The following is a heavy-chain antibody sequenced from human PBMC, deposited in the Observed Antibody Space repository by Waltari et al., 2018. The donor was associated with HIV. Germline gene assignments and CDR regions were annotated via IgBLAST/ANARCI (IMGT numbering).Heavy chain of an antibody. CDR1: GDSITTTAYS. CDR3: ARQSWTAGNNHFDP. J-gene: IGHJ5*02. D-gene: IGHD2-21*02. CDR2: ISSTGHT. V-gene: IGHV4-39*01. Sequence: QLQLQESGTGLVRPSETLSLTCTVSGDSITTTAYSWGWIRQSPGELLEWIGSISSTGHTYFDPFLKSRIILSVDTSRNQFSRTLRSVTAADTARYYCARQSWTAGNNHFDPWGQGILVTVSS.